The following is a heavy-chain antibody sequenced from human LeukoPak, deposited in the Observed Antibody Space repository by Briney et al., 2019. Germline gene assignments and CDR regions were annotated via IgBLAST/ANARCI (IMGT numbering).Heavy chain of an antibody. D-gene: IGHD5-18*01. CDR2: IIPILGIA. Sequence: GASVKVSCKASGGTFSSYAISWVRQAPGQGLEWMGRIIPILGIANYAQKFQGRVTITADKSTSTAYMELSSLRSEDTAVYYCARGGYQRADTAMVLFDYWGQGTLVTVSS. J-gene: IGHJ4*02. V-gene: IGHV1-69*04. CDR1: GGTFSSYA. CDR3: ARGGYQRADTAMVLFDY.